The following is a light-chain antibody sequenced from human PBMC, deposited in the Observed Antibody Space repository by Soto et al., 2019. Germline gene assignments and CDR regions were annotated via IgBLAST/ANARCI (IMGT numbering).Light chain of an antibody. CDR1: SSDVGSYDL. V-gene: IGLV2-23*02. CDR3: CSYATPRL. Sequence: QSALTQPASVSGSPGQSINISCTGTSSDVGSYDLVSWYQQHPDKAPKLLLFEVSKRPSGVSIRFSGSKSGNTDSLTISGLQPEDEADYYCCSYATPRLFGGGTKLTVL. J-gene: IGLJ2*01. CDR2: EVS.